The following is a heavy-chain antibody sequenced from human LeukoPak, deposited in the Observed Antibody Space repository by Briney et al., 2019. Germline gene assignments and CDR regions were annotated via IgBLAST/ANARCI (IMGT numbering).Heavy chain of an antibody. D-gene: IGHD6-13*01. CDR3: ARRDRGSSWYYPFDY. CDR1: GCSITSYW. CDR2: IYPGGSGY. J-gene: IGHJ4*02. Sequence: GESLKISCKGSGCSITSYWSSWGRQMPGEGLEWLVIIYPGGSGYRYCPSLQGDVTTSATNYLSTAYLLWSNLKASDTAMYYCARRDRGSSWYYPFDYGDQGTLVTVSS. V-gene: IGHV5-51*01.